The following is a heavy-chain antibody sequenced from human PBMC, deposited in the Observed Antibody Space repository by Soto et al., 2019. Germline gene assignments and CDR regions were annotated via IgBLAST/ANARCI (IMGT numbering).Heavy chain of an antibody. Sequence: ASVKVSCKASGGTFSSYAISWVRQAPGQGLEWMGGIIPTFGTANYAQKFQGRVTITADKSTSTAYMELSSLRSEDTAVYYCARASGYCSGGSCYSPEYFQHWGQGTLVTVSS. J-gene: IGHJ1*01. CDR3: ARASGYCSGGSCYSPEYFQH. CDR2: IIPTFGTA. CDR1: GGTFSSYA. D-gene: IGHD2-15*01. V-gene: IGHV1-69*06.